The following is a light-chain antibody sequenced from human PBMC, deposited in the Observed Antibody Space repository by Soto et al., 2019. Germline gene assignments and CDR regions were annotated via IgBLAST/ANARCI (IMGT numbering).Light chain of an antibody. Sequence: DIQMTQSPSSLSASVADRVTITCRASQSISSYLNWYQQKPGKAPKLLIYAASSLQSGVPSRFSGSGSGTDFTLTISSLQPEDFATYYCQQSYSTRWTFGQGTKWIS. CDR1: QSISSY. CDR3: QQSYSTRWT. J-gene: IGKJ1*01. CDR2: AAS. V-gene: IGKV1-39*01.